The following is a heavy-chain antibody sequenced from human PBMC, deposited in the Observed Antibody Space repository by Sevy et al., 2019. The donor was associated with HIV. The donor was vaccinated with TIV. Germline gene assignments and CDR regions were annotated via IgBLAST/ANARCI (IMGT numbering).Heavy chain of an antibody. D-gene: IGHD5-12*01. CDR2: IYSGGST. J-gene: IGHJ3*02. CDR1: GFTVSSNY. Sequence: GGSLRLSCAASGFTVSSNYMSWVRQAPGKGLEWVSVIYSGGSTYYADSVKGRFTISRDNSKNTLYLQMNSLRAEDTAVHYCATVFSGYDYAFDIWGQGTMVTVSS. V-gene: IGHV3-53*01. CDR3: ATVFSGYDYAFDI.